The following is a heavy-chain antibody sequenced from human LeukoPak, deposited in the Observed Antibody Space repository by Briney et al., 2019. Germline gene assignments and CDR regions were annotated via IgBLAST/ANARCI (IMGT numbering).Heavy chain of an antibody. Sequence: SETLSLTCTVSGGSISSYYWSWIRQPAGKGLEWIGRIYTSGSTNYNPSLKSRVTMSVDTSKNQFSLKLSSLTAADTAVYYCASISTTNYYYMDVWGKGTTVTVSS. J-gene: IGHJ6*03. CDR2: IYTSGST. V-gene: IGHV4-4*07. CDR3: ASISTTNYYYMDV. CDR1: GGSISSYY. D-gene: IGHD4-17*01.